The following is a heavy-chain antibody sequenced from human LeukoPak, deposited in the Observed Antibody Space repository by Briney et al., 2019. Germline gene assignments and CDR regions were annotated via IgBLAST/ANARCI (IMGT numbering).Heavy chain of an antibody. CDR3: ARIDAVAATPTSFDY. Sequence: SETLSLTCTVSGGSISIFYWSWIRQPPGKGLERIGDIYYSGTTNCNPSLKSRVTISLDTSKNQFSLRLSSVTAADTAVYYCARIDAVAATPTSFDYWGQGTLVTVSS. CDR1: GGSISIFY. V-gene: IGHV4-59*01. CDR2: IYYSGTT. J-gene: IGHJ4*02. D-gene: IGHD6-19*01.